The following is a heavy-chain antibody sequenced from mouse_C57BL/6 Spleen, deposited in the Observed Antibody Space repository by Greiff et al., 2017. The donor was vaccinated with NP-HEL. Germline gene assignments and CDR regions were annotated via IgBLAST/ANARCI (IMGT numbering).Heavy chain of an antibody. CDR1: GFTFSSYT. D-gene: IGHD4-1*02. CDR2: ISGGGGNT. V-gene: IGHV5-9*01. CDR3: ARHSPTGTDWYFDV. Sequence: EVQLVESGGGLVKPGGSLKLSCAASGFTFSSYTMSWVRQTPEKRLEWVATISGGGGNTYYPDSVKGRFTISRDNAKNTLYLQMSSLRSEDTALYYCARHSPTGTDWYFDVWGTGTTVTVSS. J-gene: IGHJ1*03.